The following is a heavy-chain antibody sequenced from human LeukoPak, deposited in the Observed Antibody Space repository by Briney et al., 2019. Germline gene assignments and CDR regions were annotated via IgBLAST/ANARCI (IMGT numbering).Heavy chain of an antibody. J-gene: IGHJ3*02. CDR3: ARDDVTTNGGVIADSRLFDI. V-gene: IGHV3-21*01. Sequence: GGSLRLSCAASGFIFTNYNLNWVRQAPGKGLEWVSSISGGSTYMYYADSVRGRFTISRDNAKNPVYLQMNSLRGEDTAVYYCARDDVTTNGGVIADSRLFDIWGQGTMVTVSS. CDR1: GFIFTNYN. CDR2: ISGGSTYM. D-gene: IGHD2-8*02.